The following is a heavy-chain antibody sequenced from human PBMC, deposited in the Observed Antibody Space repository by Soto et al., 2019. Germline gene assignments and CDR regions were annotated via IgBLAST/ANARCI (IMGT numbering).Heavy chain of an antibody. CDR1: GGSISSYY. Sequence: SETLSLTCTVSGGSISSYYWSWIRQPPGKGLEWIGYIYYSGSTNYNPSLKSRVTISVDTSKNQFSLKLSSVTAADTAVYYCAREDSSSWGGYYGMVVWGQGTTVTVSS. D-gene: IGHD6-6*01. CDR3: AREDSSSWGGYYGMVV. V-gene: IGHV4-59*01. J-gene: IGHJ6*02. CDR2: IYYSGST.